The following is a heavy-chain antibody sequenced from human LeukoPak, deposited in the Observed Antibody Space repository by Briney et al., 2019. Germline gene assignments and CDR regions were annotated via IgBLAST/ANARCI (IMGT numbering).Heavy chain of an antibody. CDR1: GFSLSTSGMC. J-gene: IGHJ5*02. D-gene: IGHD3-10*01. V-gene: IGHV2-70*01. CDR2: IDWDDDK. CDR3: ARAGFGENCFDP. Sequence: AGPALVKPTQTLTLTCTFSGFSLSTSGMCVSWIRQPPGKALEWLALIDWDDDKYYSTSLKTRLTISKDTSKNQVVLTMTSMDPVDTAACYCARAGFGENCFDPWGQGTLVTVSS.